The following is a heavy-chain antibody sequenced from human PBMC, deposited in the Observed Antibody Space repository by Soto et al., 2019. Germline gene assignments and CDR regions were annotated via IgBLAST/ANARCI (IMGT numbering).Heavy chain of an antibody. J-gene: IGHJ6*02. Sequence: PSETLSLTCTVSGGTISSGDYYWSWIRQPPGKGLEWIGYIYYSGSTNYNPSLKSRVTISVDTSKNQFSLKLSSVTAADTAVYYCARHRSSWHQAYYYYGMDVWGQGTTVTVSS. V-gene: IGHV4-61*08. CDR2: IYYSGST. CDR1: GGTISSGDYY. CDR3: ARHRSSWHQAYYYYGMDV. D-gene: IGHD6-13*01.